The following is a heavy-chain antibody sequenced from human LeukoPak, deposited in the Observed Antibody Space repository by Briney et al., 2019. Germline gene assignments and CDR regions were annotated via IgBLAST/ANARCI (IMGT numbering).Heavy chain of an antibody. CDR3: ARDRRGEGGLDY. V-gene: IGHV1-46*01. J-gene: IGHJ4*02. CDR1: GGTFSSYA. Sequence: GSSVKVSCKASGGTFSSYAFSWVRQAPGQGLEWMGIINPSGGSTSYAQKFQGRVTMTRDTSTSTVYMELSSLRSEDTAVYYCARDRRGEGGLDYWGQGTLVTVSS. CDR2: INPSGGST. D-gene: IGHD3-10*01.